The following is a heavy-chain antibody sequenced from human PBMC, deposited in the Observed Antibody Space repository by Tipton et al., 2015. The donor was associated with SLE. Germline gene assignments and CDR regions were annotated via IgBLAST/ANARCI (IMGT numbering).Heavy chain of an antibody. V-gene: IGHV4-39*01. CDR2: IHHRGST. D-gene: IGHD5-18*01. Sequence: TLSLTCIVSGGSISSGDYYWGWIRQPPGKGLEWIGGIHHRGSTYYNPSLKSRVTISVDTSKNLFSLKLSSVTAADTAIYYCARRQRGYSYAPFDNWGQGTLVTVSS. CDR1: GGSISSGDYY. J-gene: IGHJ4*02. CDR3: ARRQRGYSYAPFDN.